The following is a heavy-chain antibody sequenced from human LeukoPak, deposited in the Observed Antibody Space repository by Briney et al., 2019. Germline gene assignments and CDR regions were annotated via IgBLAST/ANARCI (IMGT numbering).Heavy chain of an antibody. Sequence: SETLSLTCTVSGGSISSYYWSWIRQPPGKGLEWIGYIYYSGSTNYNPSLKSRVTISVDTSKNQFSLKLSSVTAADTAVYYCARHSGWYSYGMDAWGQGTTVTVSS. CDR3: ARHSGWYSYGMDA. V-gene: IGHV4-59*08. J-gene: IGHJ6*02. CDR2: IYYSGST. D-gene: IGHD6-19*01. CDR1: GGSISSYY.